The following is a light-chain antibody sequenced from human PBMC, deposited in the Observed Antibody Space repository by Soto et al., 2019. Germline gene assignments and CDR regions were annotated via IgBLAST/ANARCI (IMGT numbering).Light chain of an antibody. CDR3: QQSYSTPPT. J-gene: IGKJ2*01. CDR2: AAS. V-gene: IGKV1-39*01. CDR1: QSISSY. Sequence: DIQMTQSPSSLSASVGDRVTITCRASQSISSYLNWYQQNAGKAPKLLIFAASNVLSGVPSRFRGSGYGTDFTLTISSLQPEDFATYFCQQSYSTPPTFGQGTKLEIQ.